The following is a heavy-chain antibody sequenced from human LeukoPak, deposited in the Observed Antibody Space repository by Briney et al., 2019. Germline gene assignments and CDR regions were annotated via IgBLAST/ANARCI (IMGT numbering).Heavy chain of an antibody. D-gene: IGHD3-22*01. CDR1: GFTFDDYA. CDR3: ARGAYDSSGYYDYFDY. CDR2: ISWNSGNI. J-gene: IGHJ4*02. Sequence: GGSLRLSCAASGFTFDDYAMHWVRQAPGKGLEWVSGISWNSGNICYADSVKGRFTISRDNAKNSLYLQMNSLRAEDTALYYCARGAYDSSGYYDYFDYWGQGTLVTDSS. V-gene: IGHV3-9*01.